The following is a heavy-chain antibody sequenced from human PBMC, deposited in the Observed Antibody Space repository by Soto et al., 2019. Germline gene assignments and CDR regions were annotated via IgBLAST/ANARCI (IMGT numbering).Heavy chain of an antibody. J-gene: IGHJ4*02. CDR3: VGESFYRLDY. CDR2: SRNRGNNYDT. V-gene: IGHV3-72*01. CDR1: GFSFTDCQ. Sequence: GGSLRLSCAASGFSFTDCQMDWVRQAPGKGLEWVGRSRNRGNNYDTEYAASVQGRFTVSRDDSKNSLFLQMNSLQTEDTAVYYCVGESFYRLDYWGQGTLVTVSS. D-gene: IGHD3-16*01.